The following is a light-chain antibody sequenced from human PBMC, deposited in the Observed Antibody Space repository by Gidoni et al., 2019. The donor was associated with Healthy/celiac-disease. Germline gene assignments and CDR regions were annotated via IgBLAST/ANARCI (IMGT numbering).Light chain of an antibody. CDR3: QQYNSYSKT. Sequence: DIQMTQSPSTLSASVGDRVTITCRASQSSSSWLAWYQQKPGKAPKLLIYDASSLESGVPSRFSGSGSGTEFTLTIISLQPDDFATYYCQQYNSYSKTFGQXTKVEIK. V-gene: IGKV1-5*01. J-gene: IGKJ1*01. CDR2: DAS. CDR1: QSSSSW.